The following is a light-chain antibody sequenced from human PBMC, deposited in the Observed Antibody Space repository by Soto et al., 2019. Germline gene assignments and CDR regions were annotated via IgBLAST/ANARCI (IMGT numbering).Light chain of an antibody. J-gene: IGKJ4*01. V-gene: IGKV3-20*01. Sequence: EIVLTQSPGTMSLSPGERGTLSCRASQTVSSDYLAWYQQKPGQAPRLIIYGASNRATGIPARFSGSGSGTDFTLTISRLEHEDFVVYYCQQYGSALLFTFGGGTKGEIK. CDR2: GAS. CDR3: QQYGSALLFT. CDR1: QTVSSDY.